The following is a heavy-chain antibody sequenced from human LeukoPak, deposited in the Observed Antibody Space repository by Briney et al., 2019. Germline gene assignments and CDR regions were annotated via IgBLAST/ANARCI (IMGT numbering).Heavy chain of an antibody. CDR1: GFTFGNYW. Sequence: GGSLRLSCAASGFTFGNYWMNWVRQAPGKGLEWVANIKQDGSAKYYVDSVKGRFTISRDNAKNSLYLQMNSLGAEDTAVYYCARTIREQWLTIDYWGQGTLVTFSS. CDR2: IKQDGSAK. CDR3: ARTIREQWLTIDY. V-gene: IGHV3-7*04. J-gene: IGHJ4*02. D-gene: IGHD6-19*01.